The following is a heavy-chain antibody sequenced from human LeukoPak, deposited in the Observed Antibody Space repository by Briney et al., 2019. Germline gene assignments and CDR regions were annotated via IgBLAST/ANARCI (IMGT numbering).Heavy chain of an antibody. Sequence: ASVKVSCKTSGYTFTGYFMHWVRQAPGQGLEWMGWINPNSGGTYYAQKFEGRVTLTRDTSISTAYMELSRLRSDDTAFYYCARVTVTTEFDCWGQGTLVTVSS. J-gene: IGHJ4*02. V-gene: IGHV1-2*02. CDR2: INPNSGGT. CDR3: ARVTVTTEFDC. D-gene: IGHD4-17*01. CDR1: GYTFTGYF.